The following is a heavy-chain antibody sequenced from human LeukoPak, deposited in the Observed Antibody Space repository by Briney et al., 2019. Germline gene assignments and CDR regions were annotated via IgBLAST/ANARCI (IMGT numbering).Heavy chain of an antibody. Sequence: GGSLRLSCAASGVTFSDSAMTWVRQVPVKGLEWVPSISSSGSYIYYADSVKGRFTISRDNAKNSLYLQMNSLRADDTAVYHCARGAGTIFGEYYYYMDVWGKGTAVTVSS. CDR3: ARGAGTIFGEYYYYMDV. D-gene: IGHD3-3*01. J-gene: IGHJ6*03. V-gene: IGHV3-21*01. CDR1: GVTFSDSA. CDR2: ISSSGSYI.